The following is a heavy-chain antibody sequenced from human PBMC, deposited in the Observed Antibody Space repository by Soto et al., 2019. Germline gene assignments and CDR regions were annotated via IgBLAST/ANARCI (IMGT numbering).Heavy chain of an antibody. Sequence: GGSLRLSCAASGFTFSSYSMNWVRQAPGKGLEWVSSISSSSSYIYYADSVKGRFTISRDNAKNSLYLQMNSLRAEDTAVYYCARDLRFGPSYDFWSLAPLVTVS. CDR1: GFTFSSYS. CDR2: ISSSSSYI. D-gene: IGHD3-10*01. V-gene: IGHV3-21*01. J-gene: IGHJ4*02. CDR3: ARDLRFGPSYDF.